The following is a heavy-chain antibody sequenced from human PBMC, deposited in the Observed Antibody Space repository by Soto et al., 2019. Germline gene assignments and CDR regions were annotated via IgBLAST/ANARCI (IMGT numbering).Heavy chain of an antibody. CDR2: IIPISGKA. V-gene: IGHV1-69*01. D-gene: IGHD2-2*01. Sequence: QVQLVQSGAEVKKPGSSVKVSCKASGGTLSSYAISWVRQAPGQGLEWMGGIIPISGKANYAQKFQGRVTITADESTSTAYMELSSLRSEDTAVYYCARSQGSSTSLEIYYYYYYGMDVWGQGTTVTVSS. CDR3: ARSQGSSTSLEIYYYYYYGMDV. J-gene: IGHJ6*02. CDR1: GGTLSSYA.